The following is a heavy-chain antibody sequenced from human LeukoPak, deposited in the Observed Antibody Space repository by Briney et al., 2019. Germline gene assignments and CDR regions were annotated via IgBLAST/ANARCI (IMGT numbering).Heavy chain of an antibody. CDR3: AKRGVVIRAILVGFHKEAYYFDS. V-gene: IGHV3-23*01. Sequence: GGSLRLSCAVSGITLSNYGMSWVCQAPGKGLEWVAGLSGSGGGTNYADSVKGRFTISRDNAKNTLYLQMNSLRAEDTAVYFCAKRGVVIRAILVGFHKEAYYFDSWGQGALVTVSS. J-gene: IGHJ4*02. CDR2: LSGSGGGT. CDR1: GITLSNYG. D-gene: IGHD3-10*01.